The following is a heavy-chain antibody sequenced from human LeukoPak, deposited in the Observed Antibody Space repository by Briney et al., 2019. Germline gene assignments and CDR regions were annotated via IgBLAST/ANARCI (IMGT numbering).Heavy chain of an antibody. J-gene: IGHJ5*02. V-gene: IGHV1-3*01. Sequence: GGSLRLSCSASGFTFTSYAMHWVRQAPGQRLEWMGWINAGNGNTKYSQKFQGRVTITRDTSASTAYMELSSLRSEDTAVYYCAREDGIENSGSHKNWFDPWGQGTLVTVSS. CDR1: GFTFTSYA. CDR2: INAGNGNT. D-gene: IGHD1-26*01. CDR3: AREDGIENSGSHKNWFDP.